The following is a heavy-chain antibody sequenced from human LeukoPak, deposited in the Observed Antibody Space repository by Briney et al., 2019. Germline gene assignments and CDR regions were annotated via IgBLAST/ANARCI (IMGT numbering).Heavy chain of an antibody. J-gene: IGHJ4*02. V-gene: IGHV4-59*02. CDR2: VTDAGFA. D-gene: IGHD6-19*01. Sequence: PGGSLRLSCAASGFTVSSNYMSWVRQAPGKGLEWIGYVTDAGFATYNPSLKSRVTLSVDTSTNQFSLKVHSVTVSDTAVYYCARDRAVGGRFFDLWGQGILVSVSS. CDR1: GFTVSSNY. CDR3: ARDRAVGGRFFDL.